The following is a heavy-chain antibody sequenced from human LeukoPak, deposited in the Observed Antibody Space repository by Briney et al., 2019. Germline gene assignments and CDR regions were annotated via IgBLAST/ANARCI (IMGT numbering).Heavy chain of an antibody. CDR3: AKDLSDSSSWNSFDY. Sequence: PGGSLRLSCAASGFTFSSYSMNWVRQAPGRGLEWVSSISSSSSYIYYADSVKGRFTISRDNAKNSLYLQMNSLRAEDTAVYYCAKDLSDSSSWNSFDYWGQGTLVTVSS. D-gene: IGHD6-13*01. CDR1: GFTFSSYS. CDR2: ISSSSSYI. J-gene: IGHJ4*02. V-gene: IGHV3-21*01.